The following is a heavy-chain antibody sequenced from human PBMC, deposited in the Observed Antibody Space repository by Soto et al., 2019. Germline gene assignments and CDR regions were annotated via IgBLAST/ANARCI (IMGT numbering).Heavy chain of an antibody. V-gene: IGHV4-31*03. J-gene: IGHJ6*04. Sequence: SETLSLTCTVSGGSISSGGYYWSWIRQHPGKGLEWIGYIYYSGSTYYNPSLKSRVTISVGTSKNQFSLKLSSVTAADTAVYYWARDRWGGSSHSNYYSGRDVGGKGTRATVSS. D-gene: IGHD2-15*01. CDR3: ARDRWGGSSHSNYYSGRDV. CDR2: IYYSGST. CDR1: GGSISSGGYY.